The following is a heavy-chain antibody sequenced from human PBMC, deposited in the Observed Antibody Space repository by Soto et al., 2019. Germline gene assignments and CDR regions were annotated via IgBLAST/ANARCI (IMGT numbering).Heavy chain of an antibody. CDR2: ISGSGGST. CDR3: AKIPWVGGDYVPPHPWSY. J-gene: IGHJ4*02. CDR1: GFTFSSYA. V-gene: IGHV3-23*01. D-gene: IGHD4-17*01. Sequence: GGSLRLSCAASGFTFSSYAMSWVRQAPGKGLEWVSAISGSGGSTYYADSVKGRFTISRDNSKNTLYLQMNSLRAEDTAVYYCAKIPWVGGDYVPPHPWSYWGQGTLVTVSS.